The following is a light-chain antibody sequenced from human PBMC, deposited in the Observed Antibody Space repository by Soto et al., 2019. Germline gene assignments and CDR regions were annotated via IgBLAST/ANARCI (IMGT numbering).Light chain of an antibody. CDR3: QQLGT. CDR1: QSVSNDF. Sequence: MTQSPGILSLSPGERATLSCRASQSVSNDFLAWYQQKPGKAPKLLIYDASSLESGVPSRFSGSGSGTEFTLTISSLQPDDFATYYCQQLGTFGQGTKVDIK. J-gene: IGKJ1*01. V-gene: IGKV1-5*01. CDR2: DAS.